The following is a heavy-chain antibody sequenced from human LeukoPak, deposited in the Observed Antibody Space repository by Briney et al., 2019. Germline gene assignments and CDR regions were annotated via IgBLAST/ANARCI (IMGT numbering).Heavy chain of an antibody. CDR3: AKDYCGGDCYYFDY. CDR2: IWYGGSNK. Sequence: GGSLRLSCAASGFTFSSYSMNWVRQAPGKGLEWVAVIWYGGSNKYYADSVKGRFTISRDNSKNTLYLQMNSLRAEDTAVYYCAKDYCGGDCYYFDYWGQGTLVTVSS. CDR1: GFTFSSYS. J-gene: IGHJ4*02. V-gene: IGHV3-30*02. D-gene: IGHD2-21*01.